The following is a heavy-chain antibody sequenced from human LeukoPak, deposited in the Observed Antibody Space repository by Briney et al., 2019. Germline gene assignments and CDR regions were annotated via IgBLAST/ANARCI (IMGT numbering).Heavy chain of an antibody. CDR3: AKNHKAVTISGVPSQGY. J-gene: IGHJ4*02. V-gene: IGHV3-30*19. CDR2: ISYDGSKK. D-gene: IGHD3-3*01. Sequence: PGGSLRLSCAESGCTFSDFGMHWVRQAPGKGLEWVAFISYDGSKKYYAESVKGRFTISRDDSRNTLYLQMSALKTEDSAVYYCAKNHKAVTISGVPSQGYWGQGILVTVSS. CDR1: GCTFSDFG.